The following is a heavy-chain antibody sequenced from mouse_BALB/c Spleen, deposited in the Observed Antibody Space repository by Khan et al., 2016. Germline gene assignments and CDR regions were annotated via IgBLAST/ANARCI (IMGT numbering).Heavy chain of an antibody. Sequence: QSQLVQSGPELKKPGETVKISCKASGYTFTNYGMNWVKQAPGKGLKWMGWINTYTGEPTYADDFKGRFAFSLETSASTAYLQINNLKNEDMATYFCALNRYDGRPFDYWGQGTTLTVSS. CDR2: INTYTGEP. V-gene: IGHV9-1*02. CDR1: GYTFTNYG. D-gene: IGHD2-14*01. J-gene: IGHJ2*01. CDR3: ALNRYDGRPFDY.